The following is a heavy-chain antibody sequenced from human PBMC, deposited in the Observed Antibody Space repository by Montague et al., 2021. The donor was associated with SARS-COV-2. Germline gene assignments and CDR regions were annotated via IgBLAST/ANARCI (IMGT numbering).Heavy chain of an antibody. CDR1: GGSISSSSYY. CDR3: ARDLNEYSSSGGFDY. Sequence: SETLSLTCTVSGGSISSSSYYWGWIRQPPGKGLEWIGSIYYSGSNYYNPSLKSRVTISVDTSKNQFSLKLSSVAAADTAVYYCARDLNEYSSSGGFDYWGQGTLVTVSS. J-gene: IGHJ4*02. V-gene: IGHV4-39*07. D-gene: IGHD6-6*01. CDR2: IYYSGSN.